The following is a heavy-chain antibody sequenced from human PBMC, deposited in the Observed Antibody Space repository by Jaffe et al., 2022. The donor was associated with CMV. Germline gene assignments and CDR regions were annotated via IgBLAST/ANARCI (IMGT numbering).Heavy chain of an antibody. V-gene: IGHV3-15*01. CDR3: TTDPGSSWVDAFDI. D-gene: IGHD6-13*01. Sequence: EVQLVESGGGLVKPGGSLRLSCAASGFTFSNAWMSWVRQAPGKGLEWVGRIKSKTDGGTTDYAAPVKGRFTISRDDSKNTLYLQMNSLKTEDTAVYYCTTDPGSSWVDAFDIWGQGTMVTVSS. J-gene: IGHJ3*02. CDR1: GFTFSNAW. CDR2: IKSKTDGGTT.